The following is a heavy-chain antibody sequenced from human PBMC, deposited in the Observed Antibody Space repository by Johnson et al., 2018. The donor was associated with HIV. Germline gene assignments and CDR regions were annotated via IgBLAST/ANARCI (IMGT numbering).Heavy chain of an antibody. CDR3: AREGGTFYDSSGSLAFDI. J-gene: IGHJ3*02. Sequence: QVQLVESVGGVVQPGRSLRLSCAASGFTFSSYAMHWVRQTPGKGLAWVAIISYDGSNKYYADSVKGRFTIPRDNSKNTLDLQMHRLRAEDTAVYYCAREGGTFYDSSGSLAFDIWGQGTMVAVSS. D-gene: IGHD3-22*01. CDR1: GFTFSSYA. V-gene: IGHV3-30-3*01. CDR2: ISYDGSNK.